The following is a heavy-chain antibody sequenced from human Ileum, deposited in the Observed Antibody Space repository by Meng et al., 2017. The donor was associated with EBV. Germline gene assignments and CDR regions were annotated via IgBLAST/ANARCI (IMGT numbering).Heavy chain of an antibody. CDR2: IGLSADAI. CDR3: AGRNNWFDP. J-gene: IGHJ5*02. Sequence: QILRVGYGGRLVKRGGALRLSCAVSGFPFSDYSLSWIRQAPGKGLQGIASIGLSADAIYYADSVKGRFTISRDNANNSLYLQMNNLRVDETAVYYCAGRNNWFDPWGQGTLVTVSS. CDR1: GFPFSDYS. D-gene: IGHD1-14*01. V-gene: IGHV3-11*01.